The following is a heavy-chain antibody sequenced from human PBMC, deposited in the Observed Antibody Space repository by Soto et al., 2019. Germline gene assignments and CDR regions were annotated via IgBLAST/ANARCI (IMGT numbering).Heavy chain of an antibody. Sequence: SETLSLTCTVSGGSISSYYWSWIRQPPGKGLEWIGYIYYSGSTNYNPSLKSRVTISVDTSKNQFSLKLSSVTAADTAVYYCARVRAAAGKRYYFDYWGQGTLVTGS. J-gene: IGHJ4*02. V-gene: IGHV4-59*01. CDR1: GGSISSYY. CDR3: ARVRAAAGKRYYFDY. CDR2: IYYSGST. D-gene: IGHD6-13*01.